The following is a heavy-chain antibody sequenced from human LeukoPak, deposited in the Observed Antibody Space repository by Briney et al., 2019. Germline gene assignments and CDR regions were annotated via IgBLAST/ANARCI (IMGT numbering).Heavy chain of an antibody. Sequence: GGSLRLSCAASGLTFSNYRMDWVRQAPGKGLEWVAVISYDGSNKYSADSVKGRFTISRDNSKNTLYLQMNSLRAEDTAVYYCATDRRDTAMARGYYFDYWGQGTLVTVSS. D-gene: IGHD5-18*01. V-gene: IGHV3-30*03. J-gene: IGHJ4*02. CDR3: ATDRRDTAMARGYYFDY. CDR1: GLTFSNYR. CDR2: ISYDGSNK.